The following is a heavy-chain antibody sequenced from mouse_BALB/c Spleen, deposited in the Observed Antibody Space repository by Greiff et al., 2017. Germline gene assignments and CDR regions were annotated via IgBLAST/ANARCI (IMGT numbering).Heavy chain of an antibody. V-gene: IGHV3-2*02. CDR2: ISYSGST. D-gene: IGHD2-4*01. CDR1: GYSITSDYA. J-gene: IGHJ1*01. Sequence: VQLKESGPGLVKPSQSLSLTCTVTGYSITSDYAWNWIRQFPGNKLEWMGYISYSGSTSYNPSLKSRISITQDTSKNQFFLQLNSVTTEDTATYDSARLWDYDGENWDIDVWGAGTSVTVSS. CDR3: ARLWDYDGENWDIDV.